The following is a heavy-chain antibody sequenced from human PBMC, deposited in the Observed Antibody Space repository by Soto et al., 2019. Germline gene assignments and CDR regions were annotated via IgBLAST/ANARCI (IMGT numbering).Heavy chain of an antibody. V-gene: IGHV4-38-2*02. J-gene: IGHJ4*02. CDR3: VRDLNYGLYYFDY. CDR2: MYPTGST. D-gene: IGHD3-10*01. CDR1: GYSISSGCY. Sequence: LSLTCTVSGYSISSGCYWGWIRQPPGKRLEWIGSMYPTGSTYYNPSLKSRVTMSVDTSNNEFSLKLTSVTAADTAVYHCVRDLNYGLYYFDYWGQGTLVTVSS.